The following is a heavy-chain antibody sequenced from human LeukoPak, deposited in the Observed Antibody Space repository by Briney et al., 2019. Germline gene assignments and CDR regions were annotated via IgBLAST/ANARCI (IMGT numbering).Heavy chain of an antibody. D-gene: IGHD3-3*01. CDR2: ISYSGST. Sequence: KXSETLSLTCTVSGASISTYYWSWIRQPPGKGLEWIGYISYSGSTNYNPSLNSRVPISVATSKNQFSLKLSSVTAADTAVYYCARGPDYDFWSGPPDYWGQGTLVTVSS. CDR3: ARGPDYDFWSGPPDY. J-gene: IGHJ4*02. V-gene: IGHV4-59*01. CDR1: GASISTYY.